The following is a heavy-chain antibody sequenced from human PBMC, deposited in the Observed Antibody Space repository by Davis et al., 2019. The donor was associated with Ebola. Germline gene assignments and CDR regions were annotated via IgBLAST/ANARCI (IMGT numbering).Heavy chain of an antibody. V-gene: IGHV4-61*05. CDR3: ARRRSSMDY. J-gene: IGHJ4*02. CDR1: GGSISSSSYY. CDR2: IYYSGST. Sequence: GSLRLSCTVSGGSISSSSYYWSWIRQPPGKGLEWIGYIYYSGSTNYNPSLKSRVTISVDTSKNQFSLKLSSVTAADTAVYYCARRRSSMDYWGQGTLVTVSS. D-gene: IGHD2/OR15-2a*01.